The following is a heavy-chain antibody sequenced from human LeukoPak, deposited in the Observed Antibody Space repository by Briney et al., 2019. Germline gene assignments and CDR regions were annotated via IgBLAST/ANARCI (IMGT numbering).Heavy chain of an antibody. CDR3: ARDDGNPAYCGGDCYSGWFDP. V-gene: IGHV1-46*01. CDR2: INPSGGST. J-gene: IGHJ5*02. D-gene: IGHD2-21*01. CDR1: GYTFTSYY. Sequence: ASVKVSCKASGYTFTSYYMHWVRQAPGQGLEWMGIINPSGGSTSYAQKFQGRVTMTRDTSTSTVYMELSSLRSEDTAVYYYARDDGNPAYCGGDCYSGWFDPWGQGTLVTVSS.